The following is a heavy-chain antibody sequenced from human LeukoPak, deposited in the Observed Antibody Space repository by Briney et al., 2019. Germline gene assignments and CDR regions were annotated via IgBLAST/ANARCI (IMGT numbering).Heavy chain of an antibody. Sequence: GGSLRLSCAASGFTFSSYSMNWVRQAPGKGLEWVSSISSSSSYIYYADSAKGRFTISRDNAKNSLYLPMNSLRAEDTAVYYCARVANSDQIDYWGKGTLVTVSS. CDR3: ARVANSDQIDY. CDR2: ISSSSSYI. D-gene: IGHD4-23*01. CDR1: GFTFSSYS. J-gene: IGHJ4*02. V-gene: IGHV3-21*01.